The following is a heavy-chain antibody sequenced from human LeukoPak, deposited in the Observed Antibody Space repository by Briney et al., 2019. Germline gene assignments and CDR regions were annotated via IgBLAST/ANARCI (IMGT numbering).Heavy chain of an antibody. V-gene: IGHV1-69*13. D-gene: IGHD2-2*01. CDR3: ARDGGYCSSTSCYPFDY. J-gene: IGHJ4*02. Sequence: ASVQVSCKASGGTFSSYAISWVRQAPGQGLEWMGGIIPIFGTANYAQKFQGRVTITADESTSTAYMELSSLRSEDTAVYYCARDGGYCSSTSCYPFDYWGQGTLVTVSS. CDR2: IIPIFGTA. CDR1: GGTFSSYA.